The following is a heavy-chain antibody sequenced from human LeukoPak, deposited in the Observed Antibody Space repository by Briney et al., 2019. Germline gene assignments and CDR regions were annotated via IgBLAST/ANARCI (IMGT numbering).Heavy chain of an antibody. CDR2: IYHSGST. CDR3: ARVGYYDFWSGYYHGFDY. Sequence: QSSETLSLTCTVSGYSISSGYYWGWIRQPPGQGLEWIGSIYHSGSTYYNPSLKSRVTISVDTSKNQFSLKLSSVTAADTAVYYCARVGYYDFWSGYYHGFDYWGQGTLVTVSS. V-gene: IGHV4-38-2*02. D-gene: IGHD3-3*01. CDR1: GYSISSGYY. J-gene: IGHJ4*02.